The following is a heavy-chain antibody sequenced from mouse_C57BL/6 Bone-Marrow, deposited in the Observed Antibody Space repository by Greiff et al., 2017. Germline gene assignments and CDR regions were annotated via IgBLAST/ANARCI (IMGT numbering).Heavy chain of an antibody. CDR2: ISDGGSYT. CDR3: ARGDYYCPGVYIDY. Sequence: EVNLVESGGGLVKPGGSLKLSCAASGFTFSSYAMSWVRQTPEKRLEWVATISDGGSYTYYPDNVKGRFTISRDNAKNNLYLQMSHLTSEDTAMYYGARGDYYCPGVYIDYWGQGTTLTVSS. D-gene: IGHD1-1*01. V-gene: IGHV5-4*03. CDR1: GFTFSSYA. J-gene: IGHJ2*01.